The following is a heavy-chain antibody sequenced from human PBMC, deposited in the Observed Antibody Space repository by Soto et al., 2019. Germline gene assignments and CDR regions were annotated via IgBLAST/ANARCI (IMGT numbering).Heavy chain of an antibody. CDR1: GFTFSSYA. V-gene: IGHV3-64*01. J-gene: IGHJ4*02. D-gene: IGHD2-15*01. CDR2: ISSNGGST. CDR3: ARAPRWYDY. Sequence: GGSLILSCAASGFTFSSYAMHWVRQAPGKGLEYVSAISSNGGSTYYANSVKGRFTISRDNSKNTLYLQMGSLRAEDMAVYYCARAPRWYDYWGQGTLVTVSS.